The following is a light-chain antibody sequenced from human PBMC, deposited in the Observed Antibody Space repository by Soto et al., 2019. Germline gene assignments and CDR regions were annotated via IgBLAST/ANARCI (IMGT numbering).Light chain of an antibody. V-gene: IGKV1-39*01. J-gene: IGKJ4*01. CDR2: AAS. CDR3: QQSYSTPLT. CDR1: QTISSY. Sequence: DIPMTQSPSSLSASVGDRVTITCRASQTISSYLNWYQQKPGKAPKLLIYAASSLQSGVPSRFSGSGSGTDFTLTISSLQPEDFATFYCQQSYSTPLTFGGGTKVAI.